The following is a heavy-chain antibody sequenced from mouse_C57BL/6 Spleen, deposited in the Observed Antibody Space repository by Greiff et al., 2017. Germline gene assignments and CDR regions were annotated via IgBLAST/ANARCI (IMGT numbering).Heavy chain of an antibody. CDR1: GYAFSSSW. D-gene: IGHD2-4*01. J-gene: IGHJ4*01. V-gene: IGHV1-82*01. CDR2: IYPGDGDT. Sequence: QVQLQQSGPELVKPGASVTISCKASGYAFSSSWMNWVKQRPGKGLEWIGRIYPGDGDTNYNGKFKGKATLTADKSSSTAYMQLSSLTSEDSAVYVCARKGDYDVGAMDDWGQGTSVTVSS. CDR3: ARKGDYDVGAMDD.